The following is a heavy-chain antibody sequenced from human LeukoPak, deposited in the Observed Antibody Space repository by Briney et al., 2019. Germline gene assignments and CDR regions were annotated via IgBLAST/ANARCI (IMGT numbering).Heavy chain of an antibody. CDR1: GGSISSYY. CDR3: ARERGDCSSTSCYEGDWVSWLDP. V-gene: IGHV4-4*07. CDR2: IYTSGST. D-gene: IGHD2-2*01. J-gene: IGHJ5*02. Sequence: ASETLSLTCTVSGGSISSYYWSWIRQPAVKVLEWIGRIYTSGSTNYNPSLKSRVTMSVDTSKNQFSLKLSSVTAADTAVYYCARERGDCSSTSCYEGDWVSWLDPWGQGTLVTVSS.